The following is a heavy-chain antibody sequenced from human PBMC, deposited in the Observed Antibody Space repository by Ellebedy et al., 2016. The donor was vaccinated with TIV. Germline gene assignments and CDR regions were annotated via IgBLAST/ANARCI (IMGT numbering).Heavy chain of an antibody. CDR1: GYSFTSYW. V-gene: IGHV5-51*01. CDR3: ARHVWSGANWFDP. CDR2: IYPGDSDT. Sequence: GGPLRLSXKGSGYSFTSYWIGWVRQMPGKGLEWMGIIYPGDSDTRYSPSFQGQVTISADKSISTAYLQWSSLKASDTAMYYCARHVWSGANWFDPWGQGTLVTVSS. D-gene: IGHD3-3*01. J-gene: IGHJ5*02.